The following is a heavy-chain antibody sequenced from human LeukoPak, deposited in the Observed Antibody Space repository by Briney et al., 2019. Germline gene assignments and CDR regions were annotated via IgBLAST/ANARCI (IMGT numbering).Heavy chain of an antibody. Sequence: SETLSLTCNVSGGSFSSYYWTWIRQPPGKGLEWIGNVYYSGSTNYKSSLKSRVSISVDRSKNQFSLKLSSVTAADTAVYYCARIVVADFDYWGQEPWSPSPQ. CDR1: GGSFSSYY. J-gene: IGHJ4*01. CDR2: VYYSGST. D-gene: IGHD3-22*01. V-gene: IGHV4-59*08. CDR3: ARIVVADFDY.